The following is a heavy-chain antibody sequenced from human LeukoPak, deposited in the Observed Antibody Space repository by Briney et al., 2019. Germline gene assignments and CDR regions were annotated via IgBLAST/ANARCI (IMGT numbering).Heavy chain of an antibody. J-gene: IGHJ5*02. CDR2: IYYTGGT. Sequence: SETLSLTCSVSGGSVTTSSYYWGWIRQPPEKGLEWIGSIYYTGGTYYSPSLKSRVTISVDTSKNQYSLKLSSVTAADTAVYYCARSPRYDILTGYYKGGWFDPWGQGTLVTVSS. CDR1: GGSVTTSSYY. D-gene: IGHD3-9*01. V-gene: IGHV4-39*07. CDR3: ARSPRYDILTGYYKGGWFDP.